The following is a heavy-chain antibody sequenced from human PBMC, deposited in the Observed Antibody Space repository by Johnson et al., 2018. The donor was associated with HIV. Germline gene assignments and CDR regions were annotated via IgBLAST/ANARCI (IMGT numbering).Heavy chain of an antibody. CDR3: ALNWGAEGAFDI. V-gene: IGHV3-72*01. CDR1: GFSFSDHF. D-gene: IGHD7-27*01. Sequence: VQLVESGGGLVQPGGSLRLSCVGSGFSFSDHFMDWVRQAPGKGLEWVGRSRNKANTYTTEYAASVKGRFTISRDNAKNSLYLQMNSLRAEDTAVYYCALNWGAEGAFDIWGQGTMVTVSP. CDR2: SRNKANTYTT. J-gene: IGHJ3*02.